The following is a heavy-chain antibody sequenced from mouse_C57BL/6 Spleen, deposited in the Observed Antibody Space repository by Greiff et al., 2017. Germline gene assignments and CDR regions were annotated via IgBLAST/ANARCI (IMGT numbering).Heavy chain of an antibody. Sequence: QVQLQQPGAELVKPGASVKLSCKASGYTFTSYWMHWVKQRPGQGLEWIGMIHPNSGSTNYNEKFKSKATLTVDKSSSTAYMQLSSLTSEDSAVYYCASLGGYYVSFAYWGQGTLVTVSA. J-gene: IGHJ3*01. D-gene: IGHD2-3*01. CDR3: ASLGGYYVSFAY. CDR1: GYTFTSYW. CDR2: IHPNSGST. V-gene: IGHV1-64*01.